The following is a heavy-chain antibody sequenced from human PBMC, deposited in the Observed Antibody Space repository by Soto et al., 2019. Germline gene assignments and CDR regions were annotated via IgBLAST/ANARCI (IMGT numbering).Heavy chain of an antibody. CDR3: ARWWFGELFDN. Sequence: QVQLQESGPGLVTPSQTLSLTCTVSGGSISRGDYYWSWIRQPPGKGLECIGNIYYSGSTYYNPSLRSRVTISVDTSKNQFSVKLSSVTAADTAVYYCARWWFGELFDNCGQGTLVTVSS. V-gene: IGHV4-30-4*01. CDR2: IYYSGST. D-gene: IGHD3-10*01. CDR1: GGSISRGDYY. J-gene: IGHJ4*02.